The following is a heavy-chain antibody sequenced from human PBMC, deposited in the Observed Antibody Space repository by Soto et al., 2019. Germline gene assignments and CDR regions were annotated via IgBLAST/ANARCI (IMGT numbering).Heavy chain of an antibody. CDR1: GDAFTGYF. CDR2: GNPNTGGA. J-gene: IGHJ5*01. Sequence: ASVRFSCKASGDAFTGYFRHGMRRARGEGFEGRGRGNPNTGGADLTQKFQGRVTMTRDTSINTASMELTGLTSDDTAIYYCARATSGRCPLPIFASWPPRTPVHVSS. CDR3: ARATSGRCPLPIFAS. V-gene: IGHV1-2*02. D-gene: IGHD6-25*01.